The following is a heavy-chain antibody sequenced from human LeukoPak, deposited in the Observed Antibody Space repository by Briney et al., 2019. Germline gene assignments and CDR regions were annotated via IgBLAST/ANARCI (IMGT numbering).Heavy chain of an antibody. CDR3: ARTPSLGVVTPDDWFDP. CDR2: ISAYNGNT. J-gene: IGHJ5*02. Sequence: ASVKVSCKASGYTFTSYGISWVRQAPGQGLEWMGWISAYNGNTNYAQKLQGRVTMTADTSTSTAYMELRSLRSDDTAVYYCARTPSLGVVTPDDWFDPWGQGTLVTVSS. D-gene: IGHD4-23*01. CDR1: GYTFTSYG. V-gene: IGHV1-18*01.